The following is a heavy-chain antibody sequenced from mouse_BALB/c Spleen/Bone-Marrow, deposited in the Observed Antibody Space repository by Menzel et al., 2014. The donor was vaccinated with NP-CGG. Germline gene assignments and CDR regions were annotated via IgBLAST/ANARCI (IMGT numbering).Heavy chain of an antibody. V-gene: IGHV5-6-4*01. D-gene: IGHD1-1*01. CDR2: IRSGGSYI. CDR3: TRGDYNGSSYGLSFEY. Sequence: EVKLLESGGGLVKPGGSLKLSCAASGFTFSNYTMSWVRQTPEKRLEWVATIRSGGSYIYYPDSAKGRFTISRDNAKNTLYLQMSSLKSEDTAMYYCTRGDYNGSSYGLSFEYWAQGTTLTVSS. J-gene: IGHJ2*01. CDR1: GFTFSNYT.